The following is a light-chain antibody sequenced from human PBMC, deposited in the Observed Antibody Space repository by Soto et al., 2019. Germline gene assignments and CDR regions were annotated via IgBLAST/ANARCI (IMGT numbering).Light chain of an antibody. J-gene: IGKJ3*01. Sequence: AIQMTQSPSSLSASVGDTVTITCRASQGIRNDLGWYQQKPGKAPKLLIFATSTLHNGVPSRFSGSGFGKDFTLTISGLQPEDFATYYCLQDYTYPRTFGPGTKVDLK. CDR2: ATS. CDR3: LQDYTYPRT. V-gene: IGKV1-6*01. CDR1: QGIRND.